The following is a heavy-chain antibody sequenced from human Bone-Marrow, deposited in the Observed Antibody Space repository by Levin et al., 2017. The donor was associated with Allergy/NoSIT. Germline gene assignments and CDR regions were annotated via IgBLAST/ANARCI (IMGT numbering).Heavy chain of an antibody. CDR3: AKGAGWVAGAVALI. CDR1: GFTFTSYA. V-gene: IGHV3-23*01. D-gene: IGHD6-19*01. CDR2: ISGSGGST. Sequence: SCAASGFTFTSYAMNWVRQAPGKGLEWVSAISGSGGSTYYADSVKGRFTISRDNSKNTLFLQMNSLRAEDTAVYYCAKGAGWVAGAVALIWGQGTLVTVSS. J-gene: IGHJ4*02.